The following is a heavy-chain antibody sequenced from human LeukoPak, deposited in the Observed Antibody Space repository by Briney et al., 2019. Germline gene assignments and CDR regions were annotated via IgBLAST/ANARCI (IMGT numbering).Heavy chain of an antibody. CDR3: VRHLSGYGFDYRVLDS. Sequence: GKSLKISCKGSGYNFRTSWIGWVRQMPGKGLEWMGIIYPGDSDTRYSPSFQGQVTISVDRSVNTAYLQWSSLKASDTAMYFCVRHLSGYGFDYRVLDSWGQGTLVTVSS. CDR2: IYPGDSDT. J-gene: IGHJ4*02. CDR1: GYNFRTSW. D-gene: IGHD5-18*01. V-gene: IGHV5-51*01.